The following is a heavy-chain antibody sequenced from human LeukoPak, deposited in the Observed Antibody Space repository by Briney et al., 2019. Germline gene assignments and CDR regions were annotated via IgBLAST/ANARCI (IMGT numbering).Heavy chain of an antibody. CDR2: IHTTGGT. Sequence: SATLYPTSPVAGGSISNYYWMWIRPAAGKGVEWIGRIHTTGGTNYNPSLKGRVTISVDTSKNQVSLKLSSVTAADTAVYYCARTNYYGSGSYYPDLWGQGTLVTVSS. J-gene: IGHJ5*02. CDR3: ARTNYYGSGSYYPDL. CDR1: GGSISNYY. V-gene: IGHV4-4*07. D-gene: IGHD3-10*01.